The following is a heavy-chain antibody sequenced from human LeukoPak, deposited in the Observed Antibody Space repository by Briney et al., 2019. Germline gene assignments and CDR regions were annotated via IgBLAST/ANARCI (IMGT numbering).Heavy chain of an antibody. D-gene: IGHD5-24*01. CDR2: ISKDGSFA. CDR1: GFIFSNYW. CDR3: AKEGRSLQTY. Sequence: PGGSLRLSCAASGFIFSNYWMHWVRQAPGKGLVWVSRISKDGSFASYADSVKGRFTISRDNAKNSLYLQMNSLRVEDTAVYYCAKEGRSLQTYWGQGTLVTVSS. J-gene: IGHJ4*02. V-gene: IGHV3-74*01.